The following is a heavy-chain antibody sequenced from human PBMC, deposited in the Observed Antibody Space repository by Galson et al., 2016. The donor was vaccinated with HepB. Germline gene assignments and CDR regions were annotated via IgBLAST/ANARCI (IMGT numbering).Heavy chain of an antibody. CDR3: VRHDIGGFDG. CDR2: IRPDGIEM. Sequence: SLRLSCAAAEFSFSSSWMTWVRQAPGKGLEWVANIRPDGIEMNYVDSVRGRFTISRDNAKNSLYLQMNSLRVEDTALYYCVRHDIGGFDGWGQGTLVTVSS. D-gene: IGHD2-15*01. V-gene: IGHV3-7*03. J-gene: IGHJ4*02. CDR1: EFSFSSSW.